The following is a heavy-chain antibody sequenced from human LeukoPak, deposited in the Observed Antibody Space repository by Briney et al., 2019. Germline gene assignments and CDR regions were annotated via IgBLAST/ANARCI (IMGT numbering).Heavy chain of an antibody. CDR2: ISGSAGST. CDR1: GFTFSSYA. Sequence: PGGSLRLSCAASGFTFSSYAMSWVRQAPGKGLEWVSAISGSAGSTYYADSVKGRFTTSRDNSKNTLYLQMNSLRAEDTAVYYCAKSRDVLRYFDWLPDYWGQGTLVTVSS. CDR3: AKSRDVLRYFDWLPDY. J-gene: IGHJ4*02. D-gene: IGHD3-9*01. V-gene: IGHV3-23*01.